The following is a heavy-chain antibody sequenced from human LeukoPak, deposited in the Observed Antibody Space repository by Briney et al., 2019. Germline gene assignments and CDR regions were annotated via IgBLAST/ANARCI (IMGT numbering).Heavy chain of an antibody. V-gene: IGHV4-61*02. J-gene: IGHJ5*02. CDR3: ARGGSGWYPPFDP. Sequence: TSETLSLTCTVSGGSISSGSYYWSWIRQPAGKGLEWIGRIYTSGSTNYNPPLKSRVTISVDTSKNQFSLKLSSVTAADTAVYYCARGGSGWYPPFDPWGQGTLVTVSS. D-gene: IGHD6-19*01. CDR2: IYTSGST. CDR1: GGSISSGSYY.